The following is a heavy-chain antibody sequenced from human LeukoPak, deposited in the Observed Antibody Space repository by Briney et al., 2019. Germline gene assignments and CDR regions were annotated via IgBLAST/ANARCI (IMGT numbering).Heavy chain of an antibody. V-gene: IGHV3-11*04. D-gene: IGHD6-6*01. CDR2: ISSSGSTI. Sequence: PGGSLRPSCAASGFTFSDYYMSWIRQAPGKGLEWVSYISSSGSTIYYADSVKGRFTISRDNAKSSLYLQMNSLRAEDTAVYYCARGGFDSSSLNWFDPWGQGTLVTVSS. J-gene: IGHJ5*02. CDR3: ARGGFDSSSLNWFDP. CDR1: GFTFSDYY.